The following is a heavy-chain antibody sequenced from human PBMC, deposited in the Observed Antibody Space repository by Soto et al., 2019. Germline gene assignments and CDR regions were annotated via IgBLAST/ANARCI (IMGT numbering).Heavy chain of an antibody. CDR1: GYTYTSYY. V-gene: IGHV1-46*01. D-gene: IGHD6-6*01. CDR2: INPSGGST. Sequence: QVQLVQSGAEVKKPGASVKVSCKASGYTYTSYYMHWVRQVPGQGLERMGIINPSGGSTSYAQNVQGRVTITRDTSTSTVYMELSSLGSEDTAVYYCAREIGSAAARYFDSWGQGTLVTVSS. CDR3: AREIGSAAARYFDS. J-gene: IGHJ4*02.